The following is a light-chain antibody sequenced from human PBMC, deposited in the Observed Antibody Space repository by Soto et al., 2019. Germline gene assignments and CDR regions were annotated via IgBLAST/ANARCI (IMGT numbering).Light chain of an antibody. J-gene: IGKJ2*02. Sequence: AIRMTQSPSSFSASTGDRVTITCRASQGISSYLAWYQQKPGKAPKLLSYAASTLQSGVPSRFSGSGSGTAFTLTISCLQSEDFATYYCQQYYSYPRTFGQGTKLEIK. V-gene: IGKV1-8*01. CDR1: QGISSY. CDR2: AAS. CDR3: QQYYSYPRT.